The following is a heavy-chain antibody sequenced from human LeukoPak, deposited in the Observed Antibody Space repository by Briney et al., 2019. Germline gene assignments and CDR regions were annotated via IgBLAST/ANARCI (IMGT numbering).Heavy chain of an antibody. CDR3: ARDRARNDYGAQRSAFDI. D-gene: IGHD4-17*01. J-gene: IGHJ3*02. CDR1: GGTFSSYA. V-gene: IGHV1-69*05. CDR2: IIPIFGTA. Sequence: SVKVSCKASGGTFSSYAISWVRQAPGQGLEWMGGIIPIFGTANYAQKFQGRVTITTDKSTSTAYMELSSLRSEDTAVYYCARDRARNDYGAQRSAFDIWGQGTMVTVSS.